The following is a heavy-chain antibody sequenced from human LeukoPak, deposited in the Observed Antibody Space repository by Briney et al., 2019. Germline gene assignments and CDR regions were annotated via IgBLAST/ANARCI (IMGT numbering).Heavy chain of an antibody. J-gene: IGHJ6*03. D-gene: IGHD2-2*01. V-gene: IGHV3-23*01. Sequence: GGSLRLSRAASGFTFSSYGMSWVRQAPGKGLEWGSAISGSGGSTYYADSVKGRFTISRDNSKNTLYLQMNSMRCEDTAVYYCAKSELVVPDYHYYYYMDVWGKGTTVTISS. CDR1: GFTFSSYG. CDR2: ISGSGGST. CDR3: AKSELVVPDYHYYYYMDV.